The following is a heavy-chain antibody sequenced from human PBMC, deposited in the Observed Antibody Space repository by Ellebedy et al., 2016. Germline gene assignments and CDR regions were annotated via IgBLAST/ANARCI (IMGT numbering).Heavy chain of an antibody. CDR2: IYSGGST. J-gene: IGHJ4*02. D-gene: IGHD6-19*01. CDR3: ASIAVAGSDDY. Sequence: GESLKISXAASGFTFSSYAMSWVRQAPGKGLEWVSVIYSGGSTYYADSVKGRFTISRDNAKNSLYLQMNSLRDEDTAVYYCASIAVAGSDDYWGQGTLVTVSS. V-gene: IGHV3-66*01. CDR1: GFTFSSYA.